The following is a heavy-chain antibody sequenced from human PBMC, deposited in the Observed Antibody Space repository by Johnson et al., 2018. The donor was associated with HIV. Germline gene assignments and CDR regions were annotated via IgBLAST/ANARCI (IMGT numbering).Heavy chain of an antibody. Sequence: VQLVESGGGVVQPGKSLRLSCAASGFTFDDYAMHWVRQAPGKGLEWVSGISWNSGSIGYADSVKGRFTISRDNAKNSLYLQMNSLRAEDTALYYCAKDREFRVTREGVAFDIWGQGTMVTVSS. J-gene: IGHJ3*02. CDR2: ISWNSGSI. CDR1: GFTFDDYA. D-gene: IGHD1-26*01. V-gene: IGHV3-9*01. CDR3: AKDREFRVTREGVAFDI.